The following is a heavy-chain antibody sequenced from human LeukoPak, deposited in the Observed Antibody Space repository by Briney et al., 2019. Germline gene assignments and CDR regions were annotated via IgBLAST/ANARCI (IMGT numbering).Heavy chain of an antibody. J-gene: IGHJ4*02. V-gene: IGHV4-30-4*02. Sequence: PSETLSLTCTVSGGSISSGDYYWSWIRQPPGKGLEWIGYIYYSGSTYYNPSLKSRVTISVDTSKNQFSLKLSSVTAADTAVYYCARGTYSYGYYFDYWGQGTLVTVSS. CDR1: GGSISSGDYY. CDR2: IYYSGST. CDR3: ARGTYSYGYYFDY. D-gene: IGHD5-18*01.